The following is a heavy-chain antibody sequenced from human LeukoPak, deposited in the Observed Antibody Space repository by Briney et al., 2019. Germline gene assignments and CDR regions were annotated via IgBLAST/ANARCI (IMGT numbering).Heavy chain of an antibody. CDR1: GFTFDGYA. CDR2: LSWNGDII. J-gene: IGHJ4*02. V-gene: IGHV3-9*01. CDR3: AKDISVGYTPYYFDY. D-gene: IGHD6-13*01. Sequence: GGSLRLSCAASGFTFDGYAIHWVRQAPGKGLEWVSGLSWNGDIIAYADSVKGRFTISRDNAKNSLYLQMNSLRAEDTALYYCAKDISVGYTPYYFDYWGQGTLVTVSS.